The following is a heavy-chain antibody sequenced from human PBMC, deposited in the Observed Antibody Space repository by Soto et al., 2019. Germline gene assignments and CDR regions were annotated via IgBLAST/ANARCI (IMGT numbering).Heavy chain of an antibody. CDR3: DRGVAGSGFDL. D-gene: IGHD6-19*01. CDR1: GDSVSSNTAA. V-gene: IGHV6-1*01. Sequence: PSQTLSLTCAISGDSVSSNTAAWNWIRSSPSRGLEWLGRTYYRSNWRHDYAVSVKSRITVNPDTSKNHFSLQLNSVTPDDTAVYYCDRGVAGSGFDLWGQGTPVTVSS. CDR2: TYYRSNWRH. J-gene: IGHJ4*02.